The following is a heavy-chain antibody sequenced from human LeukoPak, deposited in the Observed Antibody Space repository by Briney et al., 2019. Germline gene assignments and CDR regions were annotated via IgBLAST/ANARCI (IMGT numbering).Heavy chain of an antibody. Sequence: GGSLRLSCAASGFTFSSYEMNWVRQAPGKGLEWVSYISSSGSTIYYADSVKGRFTISRDNAKNSLYLQMNSLRAEDTAVYYCARDLALTGYFYYYYYYMDVWGKGTTVTISS. D-gene: IGHD3-9*01. J-gene: IGHJ6*03. CDR3: ARDLALTGYFYYYYYYMDV. CDR2: ISSSGSTI. V-gene: IGHV3-48*03. CDR1: GFTFSSYE.